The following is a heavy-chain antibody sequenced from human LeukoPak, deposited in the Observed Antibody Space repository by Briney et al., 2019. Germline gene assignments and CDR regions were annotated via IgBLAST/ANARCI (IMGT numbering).Heavy chain of an antibody. CDR1: GFTFSSYA. V-gene: IGHV3-30-3*01. Sequence: GGSLRLSCAASGFTFSSYAMHWVRQAPGKGLEWVAVISYDGSNKYYADSVKGRFTISRDNSKNTLYLQMNSLRAEDTAVYYCAREGVYYYDSSGYSYGMDVWGQGTTVTVSS. CDR2: ISYDGSNK. J-gene: IGHJ6*02. D-gene: IGHD3-22*01. CDR3: AREGVYYYDSSGYSYGMDV.